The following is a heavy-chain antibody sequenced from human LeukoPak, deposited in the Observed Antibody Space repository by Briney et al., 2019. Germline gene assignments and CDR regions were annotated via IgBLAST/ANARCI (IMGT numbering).Heavy chain of an antibody. CDR3: ARGAYDFPFDP. CDR2: IIPIFGTA. V-gene: IGHV1-69*06. Sequence: ASVKVSCKASGGTFSSYAISWVRQAPGQGLEWMGGIIPIFGTANYAQKFQGRVTITADKSTSTAYMELSSLRSEDTAVYYCARGAYDFPFDPWGQGTLVTVSS. D-gene: IGHD2/OR15-2a*01. J-gene: IGHJ5*02. CDR1: GGTFSSYA.